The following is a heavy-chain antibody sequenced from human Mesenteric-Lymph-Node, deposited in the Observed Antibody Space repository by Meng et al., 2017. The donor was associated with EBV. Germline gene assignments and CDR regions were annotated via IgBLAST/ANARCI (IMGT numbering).Heavy chain of an antibody. CDR1: GFTFSSYW. V-gene: IGHV3-74*01. CDR2: ISSDGSST. CDR3: AREGSAYDFDY. Sequence: EVQLVASGGGLVQPGGSLRLSCAASGFTFSSYWMHWVRQAPGEGLVWVSRISSDGSSTRYADSVKGRLTISRDNAKDTLYVQMNSLRAEDTAVYYCAREGSAYDFDYWGQGTLVTVSS. D-gene: IGHD3-16*01. J-gene: IGHJ4*02.